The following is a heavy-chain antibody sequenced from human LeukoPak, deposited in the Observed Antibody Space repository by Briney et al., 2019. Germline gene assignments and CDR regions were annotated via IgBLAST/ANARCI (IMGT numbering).Heavy chain of an antibody. Sequence: SETLSLTCAVSGGSISSGGYSWSWIRQPPGKGLEWIGYIYHSGSTYYNPPLKSRVTISVDRSKNQFCLKLSSVTAADTAVYYCAREGSPGSGILDAFDIWGQGTMVNVSS. D-gene: IGHD3-10*01. J-gene: IGHJ3*02. V-gene: IGHV4-30-2*01. CDR3: AREGSPGSGILDAFDI. CDR2: IYHSGST. CDR1: GGSISSGGYS.